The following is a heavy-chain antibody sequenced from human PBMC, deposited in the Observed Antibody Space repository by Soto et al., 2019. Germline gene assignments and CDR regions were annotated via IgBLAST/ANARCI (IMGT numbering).Heavy chain of an antibody. CDR1: GYTFTSYD. Sequence: QVQLVQSGAEVKKPGASVKVSCKASGYTFTSYDINWVRQATGQGLEWMGWMNPNSGNTGYAQKFQGRVTMTRNTSISTAYMELSSLRSEDTAVYYCARSRRRATVTRDPFGDWGQGTLVTVSS. D-gene: IGHD4-4*01. J-gene: IGHJ4*02. V-gene: IGHV1-8*01. CDR3: ARSRRRATVTRDPFGD. CDR2: MNPNSGNT.